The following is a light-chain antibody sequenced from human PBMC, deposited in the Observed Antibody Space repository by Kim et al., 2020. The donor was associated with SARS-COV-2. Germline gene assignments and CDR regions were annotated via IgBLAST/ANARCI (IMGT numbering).Light chain of an antibody. J-gene: IGKJ4*01. CDR2: DAS. V-gene: IGKV3-11*01. CDR3: QQRSTWPLT. Sequence: LSPGERATLSCRDSQSISTYLAWYQQKPGQAPRLLIYDASNRATGIPARFSGSGSGTDFTLTISSLEPEDFAIYHCQQRSTWPLTFGGGTKVDIK. CDR1: QSISTY.